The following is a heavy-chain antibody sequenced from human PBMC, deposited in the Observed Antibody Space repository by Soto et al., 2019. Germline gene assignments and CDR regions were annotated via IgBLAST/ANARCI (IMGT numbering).Heavy chain of an antibody. J-gene: IGHJ5*02. V-gene: IGHV4-61*01. CDR2: IYYSGST. Sequence: TVSGGSVSSGSYSWSWIRQPPGKGLEWIGYIYYSGSTNYNPSLKSRVTRSVDTSKNQFSLKLSSVTAADTAVYYCARDPTYYDILTGPRRMGWFDPWGQGTLVPVAS. CDR1: GGSVSSGSYS. D-gene: IGHD3-9*01. CDR3: ARDPTYYDILTGPRRMGWFDP.